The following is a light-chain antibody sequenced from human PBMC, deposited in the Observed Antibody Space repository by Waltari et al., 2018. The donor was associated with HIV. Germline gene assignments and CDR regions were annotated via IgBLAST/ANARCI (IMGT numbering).Light chain of an antibody. CDR1: SSDIGGSDY. CDR3: TADTSTSTVAL. CDR2: AVS. V-gene: IGLV2-14*03. Sequence: QSALTLPASVSGSPGPSLPISCTGTSSDIGGSDYVSWYQQYPGKAPNLLISAVSNRPPGVASRSTGSKYGNTAALSIAGLQAEDEAEYDCTADTSTSTVALFGGGTKLTVL. J-gene: IGLJ2*01.